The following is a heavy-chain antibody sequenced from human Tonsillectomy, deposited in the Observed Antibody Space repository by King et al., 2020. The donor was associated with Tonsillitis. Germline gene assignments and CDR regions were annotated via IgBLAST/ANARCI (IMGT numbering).Heavy chain of an antibody. Sequence: VQLVESGGGLVQPGGSLRLSCVASEFTFSEYWVTWIRQAPGEGLEWVANIKGDGSVKYYVDSVEGRFTISRDNADSSLFLRMNSLRAEDTAMYYCVRDRNYHDRRVYYDVLDVWGPGTMVTVSS. J-gene: IGHJ3*01. CDR2: IKGDGSVK. D-gene: IGHD3-22*01. CDR1: EFTFSEYW. V-gene: IGHV3-7*01. CDR3: VRDRNYHDRRVYYDVLDV.